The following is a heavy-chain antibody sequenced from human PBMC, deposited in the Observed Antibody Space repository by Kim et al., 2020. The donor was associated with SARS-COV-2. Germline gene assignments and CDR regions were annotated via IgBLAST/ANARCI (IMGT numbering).Heavy chain of an antibody. CDR1: GFTFGSYG. D-gene: IGHD3-10*01. Sequence: GGSLRLSCAASGFTFGSYGMNWVRQAPGKGLEWVSAISNSSSYIDYADSVKGRFTISRDNAKNSLYLQMNSLRAEDTAVYYCARGLQWVGETPNGWDSANYYGMDVCGQGTPVTVSS. CDR3: ARGLQWVGETPNGWDSANYYGMDV. V-gene: IGHV3-21*01. CDR2: ISNSSSYI. J-gene: IGHJ6*02.